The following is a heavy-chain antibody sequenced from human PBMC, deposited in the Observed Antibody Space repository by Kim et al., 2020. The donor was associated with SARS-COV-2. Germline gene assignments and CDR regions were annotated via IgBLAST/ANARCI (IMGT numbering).Heavy chain of an antibody. V-gene: IGHV4-39*01. CDR2: IYYSGST. Sequence: SETLSLTCTVSGGSISSSSYYWGWIRQPPGKGLEWIGSIYYSGSTYYNPSLKSRVTISVDTSKNQFSLKLSSVTAADTAVYYCVLSSIGTVVDYWGQGTLVTVSS. J-gene: IGHJ4*02. D-gene: IGHD3-9*01. CDR1: GGSISSSSYY. CDR3: VLSSIGTVVDY.